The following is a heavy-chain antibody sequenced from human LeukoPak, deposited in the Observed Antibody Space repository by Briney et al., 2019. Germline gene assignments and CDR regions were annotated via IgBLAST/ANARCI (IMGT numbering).Heavy chain of an antibody. D-gene: IGHD2-15*01. J-gene: IGHJ4*02. CDR3: AKADRVASAATLDY. CDR2: INHNGGRT. V-gene: IGHV3-23*01. Sequence: INHNGGRTYYADTLEGRFAISRDNSKNTLFLQMNSLRAEDTAVYYCAKADRVASAATLDYWGQGTLVTVSS.